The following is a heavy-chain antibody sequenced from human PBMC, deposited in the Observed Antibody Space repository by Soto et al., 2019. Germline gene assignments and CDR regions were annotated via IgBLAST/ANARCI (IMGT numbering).Heavy chain of an antibody. CDR1: GYTFTSYA. CDR2: INAGNGNT. V-gene: IGHV1-3*01. CDR3: ARDDYLYYYGMDV. J-gene: IGHJ6*02. D-gene: IGHD4-17*01. Sequence: ASVKVSCKASGYTFTSYAMHWVRQAPGLRQAPGQRLEWMGWINAGNGNTKYSQKFQGRVTITRDTSASTAYMELSSLRSEDTAVYYCARDDYLYYYGMDVWGQGTTVTVSS.